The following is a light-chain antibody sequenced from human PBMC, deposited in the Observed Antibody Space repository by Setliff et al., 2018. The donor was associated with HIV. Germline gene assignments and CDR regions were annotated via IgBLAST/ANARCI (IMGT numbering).Light chain of an antibody. Sequence: QSALTQPASLSGSPGQSITISCTGTTSDIGGYNFVSWYQQHPGKAPKLLIYAVTKRPSGVSARFSASKSGNTASPTISGLQDEDEADYYCNSYTSRSTFIFGGGTKVTVL. CDR1: TSDIGGYNF. CDR2: AVT. J-gene: IGLJ2*01. CDR3: NSYTSRSTFI. V-gene: IGLV2-14*03.